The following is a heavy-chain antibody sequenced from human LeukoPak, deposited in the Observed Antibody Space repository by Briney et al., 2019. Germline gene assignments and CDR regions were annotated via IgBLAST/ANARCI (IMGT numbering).Heavy chain of an antibody. CDR2: ISAYNGNT. CDR3: AREAPGYCSGGSCYSPHYYYMDV. J-gene: IGHJ6*03. CDR1: GYTFTSYG. Sequence: ASVKVSCKASGYTFTSYGISWVRQAPGQGLEWMGWISAYNGNTNYAQKLQGRVTMTTDTSTSTAYMELRSLRSDDTAVYYCAREAPGYCSGGSCYSPHYYYMDVWGKGTTVTISS. V-gene: IGHV1-18*01. D-gene: IGHD2-15*01.